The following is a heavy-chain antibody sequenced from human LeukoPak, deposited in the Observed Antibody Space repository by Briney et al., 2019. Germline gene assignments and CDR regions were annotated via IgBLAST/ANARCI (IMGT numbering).Heavy chain of an antibody. J-gene: IGHJ3*02. Sequence: GASVKVSCKASGYTFTGYYMHWVRQAPGQGLEWMGWINTNTGNPTYGQGFTGRFVFSLDTSVSTVYLQIRSLKAEDTAVYYCARDRRPSSDYYLDAFDIWGQGTMVTVSS. CDR3: ARDRRPSSDYYLDAFDI. CDR1: GYTFTGYY. CDR2: INTNTGNP. D-gene: IGHD3-22*01. V-gene: IGHV7-4-1*01.